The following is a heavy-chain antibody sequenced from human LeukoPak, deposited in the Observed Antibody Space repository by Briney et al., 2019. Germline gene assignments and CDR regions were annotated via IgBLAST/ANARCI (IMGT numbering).Heavy chain of an antibody. D-gene: IGHD3-10*01. CDR3: AKDPTFYGSGSYYNY. CDR1: GFTFSSYG. V-gene: IGHV3-30*18. Sequence: GGSLRLSCAASGFTFSSYGMHWVRQAPGKGLEWVAVISYDGSNKYYADSVKGRLTISRDNSKNTLYLQMNSLRAEDTAVYYCAKDPTFYGSGSYYNYWGQGALVTVSS. CDR2: ISYDGSNK. J-gene: IGHJ4*02.